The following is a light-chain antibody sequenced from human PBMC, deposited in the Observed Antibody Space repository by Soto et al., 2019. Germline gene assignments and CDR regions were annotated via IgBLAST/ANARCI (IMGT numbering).Light chain of an antibody. CDR3: QQYGSSPIA. CDR2: GAS. CDR1: QGVASRY. J-gene: IGKJ5*01. Sequence: EIVLTQSPGTLSLSPGERATLSCRASQGVASRYLAWYQQKPGQAPRLLIYGASTRATGIPDRFSGSGLGTDLTLTISGLEPEDFAVYYCQQYGSSPIAFGQGTRLEIK. V-gene: IGKV3-20*01.